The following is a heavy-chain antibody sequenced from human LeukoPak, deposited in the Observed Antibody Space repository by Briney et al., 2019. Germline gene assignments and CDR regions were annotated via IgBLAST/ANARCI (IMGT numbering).Heavy chain of an antibody. CDR2: INDGDGNT. V-gene: IGHV1-3*03. CDR3: ARAWGELSPFLLSSVYYYMDV. CDR1: GYTFTSYA. D-gene: IGHD3-16*02. Sequence: ASVKVSCKASGYTFTSYAVHWVRRAPGQSLEWMGYINDGDGNTKYSQEFQGRVTMTRNTSISTAYMELSSLRSEDTAVYYCARAWGELSPFLLSSVYYYMDVWGKGTTVTISS. J-gene: IGHJ6*03.